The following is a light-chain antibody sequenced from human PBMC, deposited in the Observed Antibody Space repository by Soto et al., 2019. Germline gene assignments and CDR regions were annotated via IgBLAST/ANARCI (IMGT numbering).Light chain of an antibody. CDR1: GSDVGRYNY. CDR2: DVS. CDR3: CSSTSSSPYV. J-gene: IGLJ1*01. V-gene: IGLV2-14*01. Sequence: SVLTQPASVSGSPGQSITISCTGTGSDVGRYNYVSWYQQYPGKAPKLTIYDVSNRPLGVSNRFSGSKSGNTASLTISGLQAEDEADYYCCSSTSSSPYVFGTGTKLTVL.